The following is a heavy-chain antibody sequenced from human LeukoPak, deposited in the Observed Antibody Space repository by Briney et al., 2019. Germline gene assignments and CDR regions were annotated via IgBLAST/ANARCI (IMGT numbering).Heavy chain of an antibody. V-gene: IGHV3-48*04. D-gene: IGHD3-3*01. CDR1: GFTFSSYS. CDR3: ARLYDFWSGYYQEAVDV. J-gene: IGHJ6*04. Sequence: GSLRLSCAASGFTFSSYSMNWVRQAPGKGLEWVSYISSSSSTIYYADPVKGRFTISRDNAKNSLYLQMNSLRAEDTAVYYCARLYDFWSGYYQEAVDVWGKGTTVTVSS. CDR2: ISSSSSTI.